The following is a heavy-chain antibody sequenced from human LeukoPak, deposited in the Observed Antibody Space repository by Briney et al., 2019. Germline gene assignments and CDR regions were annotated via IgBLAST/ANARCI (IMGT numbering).Heavy chain of an antibody. CDR2: IKSKTDGGTT. CDR3: TTRLVGATQLFYY. Sequence: GGSLRLSCAASGFTFSNAWMNWVRQAPGKGLEWVGRIKSKTDGGTTDYAAPVKGRFTISRDNSKNTLYLQMNSLKTEDTAVYYRTTRLVGATQLFYYWGQGTLVTVSS. CDR1: GFTFSNAW. J-gene: IGHJ4*02. V-gene: IGHV3-15*07. D-gene: IGHD1-26*01.